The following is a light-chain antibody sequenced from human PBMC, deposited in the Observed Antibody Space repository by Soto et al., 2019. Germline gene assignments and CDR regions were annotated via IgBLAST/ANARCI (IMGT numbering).Light chain of an antibody. CDR1: QTINMW. V-gene: IGKV1-5*03. Sequence: DIQMTQSPSTLSASVGDRVTITCRASQTINMWLAWYHQKPGKAPNLLIYKASRLESGVPSRFSGSGFGTEFTLTISSLQPDDFGTYYCQQYSSLWTFGQGTKVDIK. CDR3: QQYSSLWT. J-gene: IGKJ1*01. CDR2: KAS.